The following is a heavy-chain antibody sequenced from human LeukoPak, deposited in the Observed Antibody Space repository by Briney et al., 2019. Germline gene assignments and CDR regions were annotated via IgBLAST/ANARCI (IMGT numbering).Heavy chain of an antibody. CDR3: ARSFSGRIAGPGAPELIDY. D-gene: IGHD6-13*01. CDR1: GYTFSSYW. V-gene: IGHV1-2*02. CDR2: IRPNSGGT. J-gene: IGHJ4*02. Sequence: GESLKISCKGSGYTFSSYWIAWVRQAPGLGLEWMGWIRPNSGGTNYAQKFQGRVTMTRDTSISTAYMELSRLRSDDTAVYFCARSFSGRIAGPGAPELIDYWGQGTLVTVSS.